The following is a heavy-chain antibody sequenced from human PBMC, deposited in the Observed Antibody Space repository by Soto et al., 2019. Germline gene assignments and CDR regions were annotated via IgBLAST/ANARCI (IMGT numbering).Heavy chain of an antibody. CDR3: ARDNNRPLDY. J-gene: IGHJ4*02. D-gene: IGHD1-20*01. CDR1: GYTFTHHY. CDR2: ISPSGDRL. V-gene: IGHV1-46*01. Sequence: QVQLVQSGAEVKKPGASMMVSCKASGYTFTHHYMHWVRQAPGQGLEWMGIISPSGDRLDYPQRFQGRLTLTTDTSTSTVYMELSSLRSEDTAVYYCARDNNRPLDYWGQGTLVTVSS.